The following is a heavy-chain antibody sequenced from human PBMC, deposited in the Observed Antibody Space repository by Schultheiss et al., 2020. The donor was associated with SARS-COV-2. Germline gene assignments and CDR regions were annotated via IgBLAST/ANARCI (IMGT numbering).Heavy chain of an antibody. CDR3: ARGIAAAEVAFDI. V-gene: IGHV4-59*06. D-gene: IGHD6-13*01. CDR1: GGSISSYY. J-gene: IGHJ3*02. CDR2: IYYSGST. Sequence: SETLSLTCTVSGGSISSYYWSWIRQHPGKGLEWIGYIYYSGSTYYNPSLKSRVTMSVDTSKNQFSLKLSSVTAADTAVYYCARGIAAAEVAFDIWGQGTMVTVSS.